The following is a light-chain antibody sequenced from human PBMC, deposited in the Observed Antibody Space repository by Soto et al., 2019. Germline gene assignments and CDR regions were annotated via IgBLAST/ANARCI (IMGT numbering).Light chain of an antibody. CDR1: PSITSW. Sequence: DVPMTQAPSNLSVTVEDRVTIACRASPSITSWLAWYHQKQGKAPKLLIYKSYSLESGVPSRFSGSGAGTEFTLTISSLQPEDFATYYCQQYNSYSDTFGQGTKREIK. V-gene: IGKV1-5*03. CDR3: QQYNSYSDT. J-gene: IGKJ2*01. CDR2: KSY.